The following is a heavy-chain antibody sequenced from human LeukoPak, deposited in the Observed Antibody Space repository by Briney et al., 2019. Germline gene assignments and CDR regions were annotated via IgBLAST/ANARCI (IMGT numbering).Heavy chain of an antibody. D-gene: IGHD6-6*01. CDR2: IHPNNGAT. CDR3: ASGSSTDY. J-gene: IGHJ4*02. Sequence: ASVKVSCKTSGYTFTNYYMHWVRQVPGQGLEWLGWIHPNNGATTYAQKFHGRVTMTRDTSINTAYMELSSLRSDDTAVYYCASGSSTDYWGRGTLVTVSS. V-gene: IGHV1-2*02. CDR1: GYTFTNYY.